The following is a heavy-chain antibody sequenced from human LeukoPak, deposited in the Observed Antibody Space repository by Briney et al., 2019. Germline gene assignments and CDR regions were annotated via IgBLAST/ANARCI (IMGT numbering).Heavy chain of an antibody. D-gene: IGHD2-2*02. V-gene: IGHV4-39*01. CDR3: ARIPSGYCSSTSCYTFTGFTDLYYFDY. CDR2: IYYSGST. Sequence: SETLSLTCTVSGGSISRSSYYWGWIRQPPGKGLEWIGSIYYSGSTYYNPSLKSRVTISVDTSKNQFSLKLSSVTAADTAVYYCARIPSGYCSSTSCYTFTGFTDLYYFDYWGQGTLVTVSS. CDR1: GGSISRSSYY. J-gene: IGHJ4*02.